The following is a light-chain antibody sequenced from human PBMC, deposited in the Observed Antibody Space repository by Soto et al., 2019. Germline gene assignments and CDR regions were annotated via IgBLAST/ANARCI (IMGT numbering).Light chain of an antibody. CDR2: DVT. J-gene: IGLJ1*01. V-gene: IGLV2-14*03. CDR1: SSDIGGYSF. CDR3: SSHRNRHSIPV. Sequence: PGRTHPAAVSGSPGESITISCTGTSSDIGGYSFVSWYQQHPGKAPKLMISDVTDRPSGVSNRFSGSKSGNTASLTISGLQAEDYADYYCSSHRNRHSIPVLGTATQVPVL.